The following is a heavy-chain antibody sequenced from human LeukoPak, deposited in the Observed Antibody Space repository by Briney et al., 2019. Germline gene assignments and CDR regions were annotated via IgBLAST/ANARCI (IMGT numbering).Heavy chain of an antibody. Sequence: GASVKVSCKASGGTFSSYAISWVRQAPGQGLEWMGGIIPIFGAANYAQKFQGRVTITADESTSTAYMELSSLRSEDTAVYYCARDLGNYVVYWGQGTLVTVSS. J-gene: IGHJ4*02. D-gene: IGHD1-26*01. CDR2: IIPIFGAA. V-gene: IGHV1-69*13. CDR3: ARDLGNYVVY. CDR1: GGTFSSYA.